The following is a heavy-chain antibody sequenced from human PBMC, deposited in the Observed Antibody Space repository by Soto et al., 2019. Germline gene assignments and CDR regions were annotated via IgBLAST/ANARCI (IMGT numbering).Heavy chain of an antibody. Sequence: ASVKVSCKTSGYTFTDYYIHSVRQAPGQGLEWMGWINSKSGGTNYAQKFQGWVTMTSDTSISTAYMELSRLRSDDTAVYYCARYSSGWSQYYFDYWGQGTLVTVSS. V-gene: IGHV1-2*04. CDR3: ARYSSGWSQYYFDY. CDR2: INSKSGGT. CDR1: GYTFTDYY. D-gene: IGHD6-19*01. J-gene: IGHJ4*02.